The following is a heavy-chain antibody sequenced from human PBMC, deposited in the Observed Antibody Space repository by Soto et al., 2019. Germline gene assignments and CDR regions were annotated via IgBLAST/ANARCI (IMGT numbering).Heavy chain of an antibody. CDR3: ARELESRSYYAYEFDY. V-gene: IGHV3-48*03. D-gene: IGHD1-26*01. Sequence: GGSLRLSCAASRFTFSSYEMNWVRQAPGKGLEWVSYISSSGSTIYYADSVKGRFTISRDNSKNSLYLPMNSLRAEDTAVYYCARELESRSYYAYEFDYWGQGTLVTVSS. J-gene: IGHJ4*02. CDR1: RFTFSSYE. CDR2: ISSSGSTI.